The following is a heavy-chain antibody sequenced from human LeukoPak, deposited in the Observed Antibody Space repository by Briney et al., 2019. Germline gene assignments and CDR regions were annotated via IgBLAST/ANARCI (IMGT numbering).Heavy chain of an antibody. J-gene: IGHJ4*02. V-gene: IGHV3-23*01. D-gene: IGHD3-16*02. CDR3: AKVVITFGGVIVQPFDY. CDR1: GFTFSSYA. Sequence: GGSLRLSCAASGFTFSSYAMSWVRQAPGKGLEWVSAISGSGGSTYYAVSVKGRFTISRDNSKNTLYLQMNSLRAEDTAVYYCAKVVITFGGVIVQPFDYWGQGTLVTVSS. CDR2: ISGSGGST.